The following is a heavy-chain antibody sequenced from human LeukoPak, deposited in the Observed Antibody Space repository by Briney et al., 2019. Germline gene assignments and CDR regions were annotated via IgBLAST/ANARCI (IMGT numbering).Heavy chain of an antibody. Sequence: SETLSLTCTVSGYSISSGYYWGWIRQPPGKGLEWIGSIYHSGSTYYNPSLKSRVTISVDTSKNQFSLKLSSVTAADTAGYYCARLPGYCGGDCYSDYWGQGTLVTVSS. CDR1: GYSISSGYY. CDR2: IYHSGST. J-gene: IGHJ4*02. V-gene: IGHV4-38-2*02. D-gene: IGHD2-21*02. CDR3: ARLPGYCGGDCYSDY.